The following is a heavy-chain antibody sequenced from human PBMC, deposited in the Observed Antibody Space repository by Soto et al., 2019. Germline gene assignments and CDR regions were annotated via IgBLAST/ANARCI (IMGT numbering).Heavy chain of an antibody. CDR3: AHSSGWYPQYYFDY. D-gene: IGHD6-19*01. J-gene: IGHJ4*02. CDR1: GFTFSSYA. V-gene: IGHV3-30-3*01. CDR2: ISYDGSNK. Sequence: GGSLRLSCAASGFTFSSYAMHWVRQAPGKGLEWVAVISYDGSNKYYADSVKGRFTISRDNSKNTLYLQMNSLRAEDTAVYYCAHSSGWYPQYYFDYWGQGTLVTVSS.